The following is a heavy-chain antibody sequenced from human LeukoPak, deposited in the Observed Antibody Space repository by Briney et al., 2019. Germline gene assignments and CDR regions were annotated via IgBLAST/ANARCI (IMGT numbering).Heavy chain of an antibody. D-gene: IGHD3-9*01. CDR2: MNPTSGNT. V-gene: IGHV1-8*01. Sequence: ASVKVSCKASGYSFTTHDINWVRQAPGQWLDWMGWMNPTSGNTGYAQKFQGRVTMTRDTSTSIAYMELSSLRSEDTAIFFFQAEDGIRYFASFDPWGQGTLVTVSS. CDR3: QAEDGIRYFASFDP. CDR1: GYSFTTHD. J-gene: IGHJ5*02.